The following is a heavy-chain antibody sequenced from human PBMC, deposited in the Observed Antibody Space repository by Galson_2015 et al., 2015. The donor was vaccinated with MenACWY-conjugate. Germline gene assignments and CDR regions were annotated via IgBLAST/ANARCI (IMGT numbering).Heavy chain of an antibody. J-gene: IGHJ3*02. V-gene: IGHV1-46*01. CDR1: GHSLTTYY. D-gene: IGHD3-10*01. Sequence: SVKVSCKASGHSLTTYYMHCVRQAPGQGLEWMGLINPRDGLTRYAQKFQGRVTMTRDTSTSTVYMELSSLRSEDTAVYYCARGLPGRGSGSYAAFEIWGQGTLVTVSS. CDR2: INPRDGLT. CDR3: ARGLPGRGSGSYAAFEI.